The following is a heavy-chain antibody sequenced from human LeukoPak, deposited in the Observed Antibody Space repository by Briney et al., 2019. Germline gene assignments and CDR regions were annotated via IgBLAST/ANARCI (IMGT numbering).Heavy chain of an antibody. V-gene: IGHV4-39*01. CDR1: GGSISSSSYY. D-gene: IGHD5-12*01. CDR3: ARQSRIVAPFDY. J-gene: IGHJ4*02. CDR2: IYYSGST. Sequence: PSETLSLTCTVSGGSISSSSYYWGWIRQPPGKGLEWIGSIYYSGSTYYNPSLKSRVTISVDTPKNQFSLKLSSVTAADTAVYYCARQSRIVAPFDYWGQGTLVTVSS.